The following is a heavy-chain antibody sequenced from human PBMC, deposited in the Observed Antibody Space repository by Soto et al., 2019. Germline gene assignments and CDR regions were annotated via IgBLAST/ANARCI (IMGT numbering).Heavy chain of an antibody. Sequence: GGSLRLSCAASGFTSSSYSMNWVRQAPGKGLEWVSSISSSSSYIYYADSVKGRFTISRDNAKNSLYLQMNSLRAEDTAVYYCVRGPIVVVPAAIDYYYYGMDVWGQGTTVTVSS. D-gene: IGHD2-2*02. CDR3: VRGPIVVVPAAIDYYYYGMDV. J-gene: IGHJ6*02. CDR1: GFTSSSYS. V-gene: IGHV3-21*01. CDR2: ISSSSSYI.